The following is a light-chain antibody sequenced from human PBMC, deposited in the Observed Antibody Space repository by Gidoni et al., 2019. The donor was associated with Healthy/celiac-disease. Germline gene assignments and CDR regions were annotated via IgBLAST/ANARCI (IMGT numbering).Light chain of an antibody. CDR1: KLGDKY. Sequence: SYELTQPPSVSVSPGKTASITCSGDKLGDKYACWYQQKPGQSPVLVIYQDSKRPSGIPERFSGSNSGNTATLTISGTQAMDEADYYCQAWDSSTDWVFGGGTKLTV. J-gene: IGLJ3*02. V-gene: IGLV3-1*01. CDR3: QAWDSSTDWV. CDR2: QDS.